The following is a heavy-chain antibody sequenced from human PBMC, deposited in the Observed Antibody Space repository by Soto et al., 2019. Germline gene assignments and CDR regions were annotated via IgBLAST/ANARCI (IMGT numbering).Heavy chain of an antibody. Sequence: QVQLVQSGAEMQKPGSSEKVSCQSSGGTFNTYAMNWVRQAPGQGPEWMGDISPMFGAANYARKFQGRVTITADESTGTAYMKLSSLTSEDTALYFCAREVQVHTPAFVYWGQGTLVTVSS. CDR2: ISPMFGAA. D-gene: IGHD3-10*01. J-gene: IGHJ4*02. CDR1: GGTFNTYA. V-gene: IGHV1-69*19. CDR3: AREVQVHTPAFVY.